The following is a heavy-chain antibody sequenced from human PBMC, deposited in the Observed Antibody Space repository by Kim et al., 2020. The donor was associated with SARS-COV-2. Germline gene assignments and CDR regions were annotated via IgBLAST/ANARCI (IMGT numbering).Heavy chain of an antibody. CDR1: GGSISSSSYY. J-gene: IGHJ2*01. Sequence: SETLSLTCTVSGGSISSSSYYWGWIRQPPGKGLEWIGSIYYSGSTYYNPSLKSRVTISVDTSKNQFSLKLSSVTAADTAVYYCARPHHLAAAGSGDWYFDLWGRGTLVTVSS. D-gene: IGHD6-13*01. V-gene: IGHV4-39*01. CDR3: ARPHHLAAAGSGDWYFDL. CDR2: IYYSGST.